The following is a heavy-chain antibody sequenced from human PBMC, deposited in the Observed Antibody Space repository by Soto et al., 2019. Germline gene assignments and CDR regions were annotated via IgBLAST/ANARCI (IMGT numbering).Heavy chain of an antibody. Sequence: SQTLSLTCAISGDSVSSNSGAWNWIRQSPSRGLEWLGRTYYRSKWYSDYAVSMKSRTIINADTSKNQFSLQMNSVTPEDTAVYYCVRGLWSGYYSNWFDPWGQGTLVTVSS. J-gene: IGHJ5*02. CDR1: GDSVSSNSGA. CDR3: VRGLWSGYYSNWFDP. V-gene: IGHV6-1*01. CDR2: TYYRSKWYS. D-gene: IGHD3-3*01.